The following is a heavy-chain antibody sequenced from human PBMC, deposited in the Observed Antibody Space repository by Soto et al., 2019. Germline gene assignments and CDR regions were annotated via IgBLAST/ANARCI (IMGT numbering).Heavy chain of an antibody. CDR2: INHSGST. J-gene: IGHJ4*02. CDR1: GGSLSGYY. D-gene: IGHD3-22*01. V-gene: IGHV4-34*01. CDR3: ARWITDYYDSSGYYYRWDSFDY. Sequence: PSETLSLTCAVYGGSLSGYYWSWIRQPPGKGVEWIGEINHSGSTNYNPSLKSRVTISVDTSKNQFSLKLSSVTAADTAVYYCARWITDYYDSSGYYYRWDSFDYWGQGTLVTVSS.